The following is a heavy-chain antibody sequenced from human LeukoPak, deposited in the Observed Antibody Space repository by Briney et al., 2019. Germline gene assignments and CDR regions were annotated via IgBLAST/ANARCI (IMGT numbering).Heavy chain of an antibody. Sequence: SETLSLTCTVSGDSISSGDYYWSWIRQPAGKGLEWIGRISSSGSTNYNPSLKSRVTISVDTSKNQFSLKLSSVTAADTAVYYCARGGTKHSSGWYRGNQFDYWGQGTLVTVSS. D-gene: IGHD6-19*01. V-gene: IGHV4-61*02. CDR1: GDSISSGDYY. CDR3: ARGGTKHSSGWYRGNQFDY. J-gene: IGHJ4*02. CDR2: ISSSGST.